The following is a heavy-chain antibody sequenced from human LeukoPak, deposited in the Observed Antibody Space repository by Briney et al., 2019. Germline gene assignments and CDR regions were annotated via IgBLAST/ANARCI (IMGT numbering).Heavy chain of an antibody. CDR1: GGTFSSYA. D-gene: IGHD6-19*01. Sequence: GASVKVSCKSSGGTFSSYAISWVRQAPGQGLEWMGRIIPILGIANYAQKFQGRVTITADKSTSTAYMELSSLRSEDTAVYYCARDYSSGSFSPKPNAFDIWGQGTMVTVSS. V-gene: IGHV1-69*04. CDR3: ARDYSSGSFSPKPNAFDI. J-gene: IGHJ3*02. CDR2: IIPILGIA.